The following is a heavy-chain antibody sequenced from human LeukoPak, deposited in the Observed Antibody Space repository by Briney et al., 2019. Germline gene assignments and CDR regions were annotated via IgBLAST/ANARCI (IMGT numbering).Heavy chain of an antibody. V-gene: IGHV4-39*01. J-gene: IGHJ4*02. CDR1: GGSISSSSYY. D-gene: IGHD6-19*01. CDR3: AISSPGGAGTNY. Sequence: PSETLSLTCTVSGGSISSSSYYWGWIRQPPGKGLEWIGSIYYSGSTYYNPSLKSRVTISVDTSKNQFSLKLGSVTAADTAVYYCAISSPGGAGTNYWGQGTLVTVSS. CDR2: IYYSGST.